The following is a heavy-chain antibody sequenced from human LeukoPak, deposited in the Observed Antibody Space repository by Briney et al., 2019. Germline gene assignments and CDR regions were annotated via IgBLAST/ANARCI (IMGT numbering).Heavy chain of an antibody. CDR2: IYSGGST. CDR3: ATGGRSGVAFES. V-gene: IGHV3-53*01. CDR1: GYTFTEAP. D-gene: IGHD2-15*01. J-gene: IGHJ4*02. Sequence: GGSLRLSCAASGYTFTEAPMSWVRQAPGKGLEWVSLIYSGGSTYYADSVMGRSTISRDKSNNTLYLQMNSLRAEDTAVYYCATGGRSGVAFESWGQGTLVTVSS.